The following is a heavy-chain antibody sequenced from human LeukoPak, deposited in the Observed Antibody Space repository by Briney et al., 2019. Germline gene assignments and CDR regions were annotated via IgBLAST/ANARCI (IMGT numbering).Heavy chain of an antibody. Sequence: SETLSLTCTVSAGSISSYYWSWIRQPPGKGLEWIGYIYYSGSTNYNPSLKSRVTISVDTSKNQFSLKLSSVTAADTAVYYCARQGYPGNYFDYWGQGTLVTVSS. D-gene: IGHD1-26*01. J-gene: IGHJ4*02. CDR2: IYYSGST. CDR1: AGSISSYY. V-gene: IGHV4-59*08. CDR3: ARQGYPGNYFDY.